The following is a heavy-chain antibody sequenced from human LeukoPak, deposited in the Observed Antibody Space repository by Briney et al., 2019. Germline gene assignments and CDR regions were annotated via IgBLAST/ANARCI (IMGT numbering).Heavy chain of an antibody. CDR2: ISYDGSNK. D-gene: IGHD2-2*02. CDR1: GFTFSSYA. Sequence: GGSLRLSCAASGFTFSSYAMHWVRQAPGKGLEWVAVISYDGSNKYYADSVKGRFTISRDNSKNTLYLQMNSLRAEDTAVYYCARVAKDHYCSSTSCYSVLYYWGQGTLVTVSS. V-gene: IGHV3-30-3*01. CDR3: ARVAKDHYCSSTSCYSVLYY. J-gene: IGHJ4*02.